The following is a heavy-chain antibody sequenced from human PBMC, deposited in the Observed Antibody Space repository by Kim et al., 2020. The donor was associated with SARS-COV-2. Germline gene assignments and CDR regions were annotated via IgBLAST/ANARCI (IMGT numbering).Heavy chain of an antibody. D-gene: IGHD5-12*01. V-gene: IGHV3-30*02. J-gene: IGHJ4*02. Sequence: DSGKGRFTIPIDNSKNTLDLQMNSLRAEDTAVYYCAKDLFNMATDNDYDYWGQGTLVTVSS. CDR3: AKDLFNMATDNDYDY.